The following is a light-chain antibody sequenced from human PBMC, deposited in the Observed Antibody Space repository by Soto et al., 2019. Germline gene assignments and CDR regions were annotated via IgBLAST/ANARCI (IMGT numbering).Light chain of an antibody. CDR2: DAS. CDR1: QSVNSH. V-gene: IGKV3-15*01. CDR3: QQYDNCPLT. J-gene: IGKJ4*01. Sequence: EIVMTQSPGTLSESPGERVTLSCRASQSVNSHLAWYQQKPGQAPRLLIYDASARVTGIPARFSGGGSGKEFTLTVSRLQSEYVAVYYCQQYDNCPLTFGGGTKVQIK.